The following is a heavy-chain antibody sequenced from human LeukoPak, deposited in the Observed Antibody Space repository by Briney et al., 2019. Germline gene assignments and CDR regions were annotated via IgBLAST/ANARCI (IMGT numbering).Heavy chain of an antibody. V-gene: IGHV4-31*03. J-gene: IGHJ3*02. CDR2: IYYSGST. CDR1: GGSISSGGYY. CDR3: ARRVRSTSTFGVAFDI. Sequence: SETLSLTCTVSGGSISSGGYYWSWIRQHPGKGLEWIGYIYYSGSTYYNPSLKSRVTISVDTSKNQFSLKLSSVTAADTAVYYCARRVRSTSTFGVAFDIWGQGTMVTVSS. D-gene: IGHD2-2*01.